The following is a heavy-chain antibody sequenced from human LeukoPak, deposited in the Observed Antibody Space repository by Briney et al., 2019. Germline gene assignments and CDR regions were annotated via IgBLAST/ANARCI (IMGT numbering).Heavy chain of an antibody. V-gene: IGHV4-59*01. CDR2: IYYSGST. D-gene: IGHD4-4*01. J-gene: IGHJ4*02. CDR1: GGSISSYY. CDR3: ARDVPYRGFDY. Sequence: PSETLSLTCTVSGGSISSYYWSWIRQPPGKGLEWIGYIYYSGSTNYNPSLKSRVTISVDTSKNQFSLKLSSVTAADTAVYYCARDVPYRGFDYWGQGTLVTVSS.